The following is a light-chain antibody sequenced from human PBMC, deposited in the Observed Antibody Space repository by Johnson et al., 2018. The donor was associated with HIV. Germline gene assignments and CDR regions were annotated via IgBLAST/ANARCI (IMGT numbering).Light chain of an antibody. Sequence: QSVLTQPPSVSATPGQKVTISCSGSSSNIENNYVSWYQQLPETAPKLLIYENNKRPSGIPDRFSGSKSGTSATLGVTGLQTGDEADYFCGTWDSSLSAYVVGTGTKVTVL. CDR3: GTWDSSLSAYV. V-gene: IGLV1-51*02. CDR1: SSNIENNY. CDR2: ENN. J-gene: IGLJ1*01.